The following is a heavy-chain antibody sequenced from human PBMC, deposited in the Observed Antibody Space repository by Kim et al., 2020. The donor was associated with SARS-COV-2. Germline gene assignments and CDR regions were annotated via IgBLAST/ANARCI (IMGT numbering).Heavy chain of an antibody. Sequence: LKMRVTISVGTSKNQFSLELSSVTAADTAVYYCARDRWAGGSGRHDAFDIWGQGTMVTVSS. D-gene: IGHD3-10*01. J-gene: IGHJ3*02. V-gene: IGHV4-31*02. CDR3: ARDRWAGGSGRHDAFDI.